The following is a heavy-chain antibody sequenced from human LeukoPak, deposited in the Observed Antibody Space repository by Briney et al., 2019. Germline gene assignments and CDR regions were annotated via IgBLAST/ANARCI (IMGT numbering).Heavy chain of an antibody. CDR2: ISYSGST. D-gene: IGHD3-3*01. CDR1: GGSISSSSYY. V-gene: IGHV4-39*01. Sequence: PSETLSPTCTVSGGSISSSSYYWGWIRQPPGKGLEWIGSISYSGSTYYNPSLKSRVTISVDTSKNQFSLKLSSVTAADTAVYYCARQESGYQNYFDYWGQGTLVTVSS. J-gene: IGHJ4*02. CDR3: ARQESGYQNYFDY.